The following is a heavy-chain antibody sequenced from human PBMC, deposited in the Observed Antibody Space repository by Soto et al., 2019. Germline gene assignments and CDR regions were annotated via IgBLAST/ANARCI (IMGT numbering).Heavy chain of an antibody. Sequence: ASVKVSCKASGYTFSNFATHWVRQAPGQRLEWMGWINAGNWNTEYSQKFQGRVTITRDTSASTAYMELSSMQSEDTAVYYCPRDAGSFDYWGQGTLVTVSS. CDR1: GYTFSNFA. J-gene: IGHJ4*02. CDR3: PRDAGSFDY. V-gene: IGHV1-3*01. CDR2: INAGNWNT. D-gene: IGHD3-10*01.